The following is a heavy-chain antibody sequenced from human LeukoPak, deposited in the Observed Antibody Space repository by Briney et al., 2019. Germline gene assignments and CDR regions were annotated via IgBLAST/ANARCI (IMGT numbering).Heavy chain of an antibody. Sequence: SETLSLTCTVSGGSISSGSYYWSWIRQPAGKGLEWIGRIYTSGSTNYNPSLKSRVTISVDTSKNQFSLKLSSVTAADTAVYYCARFPRSRDGYNVWDRGAFDIWGQGTMVTVSS. J-gene: IGHJ3*02. CDR3: ARFPRSRDGYNVWDRGAFDI. D-gene: IGHD5-24*01. CDR1: GGSISSGSYY. V-gene: IGHV4-61*02. CDR2: IYTSGST.